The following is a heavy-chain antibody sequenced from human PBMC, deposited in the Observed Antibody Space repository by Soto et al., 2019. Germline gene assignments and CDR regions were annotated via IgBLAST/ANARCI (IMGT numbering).Heavy chain of an antibody. CDR3: AREITVFGVVIGRLGGYDAFDI. CDR1: GFTFSSYA. Sequence: PGGSLRLSCAASGFTFSSYAMSWVRQAPGKGLEWVSAISGSGGSTYYADSVKGRFTISRDNSKNTLYLQMNSLRAEDTAVYYCAREITVFGVVIGRLGGYDAFDIWGQGTMVTVSS. CDR2: ISGSGGST. V-gene: IGHV3-23*01. D-gene: IGHD3-3*01. J-gene: IGHJ3*02.